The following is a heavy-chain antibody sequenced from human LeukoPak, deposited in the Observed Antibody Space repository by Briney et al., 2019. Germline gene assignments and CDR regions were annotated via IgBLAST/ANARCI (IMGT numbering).Heavy chain of an antibody. D-gene: IGHD6-25*01. Sequence: PGGSLRLSCAASGFTFSSYAMHWVRQAPGKGLEWVAVISYDGSKKYYADSVKGRFTISRDNSKNTLYLQMNSLRAEDTAVYYCAKDKAAHKPTFDYWGQGTLVTVSS. CDR1: GFTFSSYA. V-gene: IGHV3-30-3*01. CDR2: ISYDGSKK. CDR3: AKDKAAHKPTFDY. J-gene: IGHJ4*02.